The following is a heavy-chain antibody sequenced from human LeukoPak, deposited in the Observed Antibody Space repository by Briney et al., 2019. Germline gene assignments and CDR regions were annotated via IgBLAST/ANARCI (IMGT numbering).Heavy chain of an antibody. Sequence: ASVKVSCKASGYTFTSYAMHWVRQAPGQRPEWMGWINAGNGNTKYSQKFQGRVTITRDTSASTAYMELSSLRSEDTAVYCCARGGWLGHFDYWGQGTLVTVSS. V-gene: IGHV1-3*01. D-gene: IGHD6-19*01. CDR2: INAGNGNT. J-gene: IGHJ4*02. CDR3: ARGGWLGHFDY. CDR1: GYTFTSYA.